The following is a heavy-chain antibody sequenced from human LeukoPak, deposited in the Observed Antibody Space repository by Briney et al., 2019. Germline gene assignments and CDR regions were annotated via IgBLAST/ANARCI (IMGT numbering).Heavy chain of an antibody. CDR1: GGTFSSYA. J-gene: IGHJ4*02. Sequence: SVKVSCKASGGTFSSYAISWVRQAPGQGLEWMGRIIPILGIANYAQKFQGRVTITADKSTSTAYMELSSLRSEDTAVYYCARAVIAAAEEGDYWGQGTLVTVSS. CDR2: IIPILGIA. CDR3: ARAVIAAAEEGDY. V-gene: IGHV1-69*04. D-gene: IGHD6-13*01.